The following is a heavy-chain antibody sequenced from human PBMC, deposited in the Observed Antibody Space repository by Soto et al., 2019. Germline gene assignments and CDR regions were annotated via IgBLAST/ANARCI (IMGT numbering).Heavy chain of an antibody. CDR1: GYTFTSYG. Sequence: ASVKVSCKASGYTFTSYGISWVRQAPGQGLEWMGWISAYNGNTNYAQKLQGRVTMTTDTSTSTACMELRSLRSDDTAVYYCARDTAARGGIDYWGQGTLVTVSS. CDR3: ARDTAARGGIDY. D-gene: IGHD6-25*01. V-gene: IGHV1-18*04. CDR2: ISAYNGNT. J-gene: IGHJ4*02.